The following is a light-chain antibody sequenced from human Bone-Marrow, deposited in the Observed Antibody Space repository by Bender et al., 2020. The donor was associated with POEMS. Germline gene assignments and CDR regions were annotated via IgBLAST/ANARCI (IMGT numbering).Light chain of an antibody. Sequence: QSALTQPASVSGSPGQAISISCTGTNNDVVNYNLVSWYQQHPGKVPKLLIYEDLNRPSGVSNRFSGSKSGNTASLTISGLQAEDEADYYCCSYAGGRTYVFGGGTKLTVL. J-gene: IGLJ2*01. V-gene: IGLV2-23*01. CDR2: EDL. CDR1: NNDVVNYNL. CDR3: CSYAGGRTYV.